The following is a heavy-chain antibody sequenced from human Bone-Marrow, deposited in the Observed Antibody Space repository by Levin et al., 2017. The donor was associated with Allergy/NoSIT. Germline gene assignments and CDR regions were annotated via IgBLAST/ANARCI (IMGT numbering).Heavy chain of an antibody. J-gene: IGHJ2*01. CDR3: ARRPTSFGVFRVYWYFDL. D-gene: IGHD3-3*01. CDR2: IFAGDSDT. V-gene: IGHV5-51*01. CDR1: GFQFSDRW. Sequence: GGSLRLSCQGIGFQFSDRWIGWVRQMPGKGLEWMGIIFAGDSDTKYSPSFQGHVTLSVDKSTSTAYLQWSSLKASDTAIYYCARRPTSFGVFRVYWYFDLWGPGTLVTVSS.